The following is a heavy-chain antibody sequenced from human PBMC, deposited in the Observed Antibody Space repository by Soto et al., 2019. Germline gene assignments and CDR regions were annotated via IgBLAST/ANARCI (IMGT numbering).Heavy chain of an antibody. Sequence: YWIGCVRQMPGKGLEWMGIIYPGDSDTRYSPSFQGQVTISADKSISTAYLQWSSLKASDTAMYYCATYTAMVTGYFDYWGQGTLVTVSS. CDR3: ATYTAMVTGYFDY. V-gene: IGHV5-51*01. J-gene: IGHJ4*02. D-gene: IGHD5-18*01. CDR1: YW. CDR2: IYPGDSDT.